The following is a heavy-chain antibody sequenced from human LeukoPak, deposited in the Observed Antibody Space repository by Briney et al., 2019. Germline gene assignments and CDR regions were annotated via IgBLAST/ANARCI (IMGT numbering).Heavy chain of an antibody. J-gene: IGHJ4*02. V-gene: IGHV4-61*05. D-gene: IGHD3-22*01. CDR1: GGSISSSSYY. Sequence: SETLSLTCTVSGGSISSSSYYWSWIRQPPGKGLEWIGYIYYSGSTNYNPSLKSRVTISVDTSKNQFSLKLSSVTAADTAVYYCARSLYDSSGYYFDYWGQGTLVTVSS. CDR3: ARSLYDSSGYYFDY. CDR2: IYYSGST.